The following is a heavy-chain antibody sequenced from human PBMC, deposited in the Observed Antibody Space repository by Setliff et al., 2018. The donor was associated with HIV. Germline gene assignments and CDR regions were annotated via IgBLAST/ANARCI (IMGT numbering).Heavy chain of an antibody. CDR3: ARGLGRGSGTYYNPPVY. J-gene: IGHJ4*02. D-gene: IGHD3-10*01. V-gene: IGHV4-34*01. CDR2: IKHSGNT. Sequence: PSETLSLTCAFNGGSFSGYYWMWIRQSPGEGLEWIGEIKHSGNTNYNPSLKSRVTMSGDTSKNQFSLNLTSVTAADTAVYFCARGLGRGSGTYYNPPVYWGPGTLVTVSS. CDR1: GGSFSGYY.